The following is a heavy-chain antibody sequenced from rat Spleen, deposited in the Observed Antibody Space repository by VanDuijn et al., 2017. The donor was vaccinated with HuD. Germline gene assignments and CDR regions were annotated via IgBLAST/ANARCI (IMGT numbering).Heavy chain of an antibody. V-gene: IGHV3-1*01. CDR2: IDYSGRT. D-gene: IGHD1-6*01. J-gene: IGHJ3*01. Sequence: EVQLQESGPGLVKPSQSLSLTCSVTGYSITSNYWGWIRKFTGNKMEWMGYIDYSGRTSYNPSLKSRISITRDTSKNQFFLQLNSVTTEDTATYYCTRGLSMSSTNYYYALFAYWGQGTLVTVSS. CDR1: GYSITSNY. CDR3: TRGLSMSSTNYYYALFAY.